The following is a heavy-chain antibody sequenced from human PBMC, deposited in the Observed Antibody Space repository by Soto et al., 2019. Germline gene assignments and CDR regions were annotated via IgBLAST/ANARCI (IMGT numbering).Heavy chain of an antibody. CDR2: ISAYHANA. V-gene: IGHV1-18*01. CDR1: GYTFRNFG. Sequence: QIQLLQSGAEVKKPGASVKVTCKASGYTFRNFGISWVRQAPGQGLEWMGWISAYHANANYAQKFQGRLTMTADTSTSTAYMELRSLRSDDTAVYYCARENSYFDYCCQGTLVTVSS. J-gene: IGHJ4*02. CDR3: ARENSYFDY.